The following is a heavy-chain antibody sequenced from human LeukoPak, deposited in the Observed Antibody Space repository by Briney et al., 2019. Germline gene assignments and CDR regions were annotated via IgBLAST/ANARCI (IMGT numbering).Heavy chain of an antibody. CDR2: IKQDGSEK. D-gene: IGHD1-26*01. J-gene: IGHJ4*02. V-gene: IGHV3-7*01. Sequence: GGSLRLSCAASGLTFSSYWMSWVRQAPGKGLEWVANIKQDGSEKYYVDSVKGRFTISRDNAKNSLYLQMNSLRAEDTAVYYCARDQWELGYDYWGQGTLVTVSS. CDR1: GLTFSSYW. CDR3: ARDQWELGYDY.